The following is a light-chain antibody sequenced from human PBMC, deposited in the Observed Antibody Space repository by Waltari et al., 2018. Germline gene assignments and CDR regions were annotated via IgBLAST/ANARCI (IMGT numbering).Light chain of an antibody. Sequence: DIQMTQSLSTLSASVGDRVTITCRASQSISIWLAWYQQKPGKAPKLLISKPFSLESGVPSRFSGSGSGTEFTLTISNLQPDDFATYYCQHYNNYPVAFGQGTKLEI. CDR1: QSISIW. CDR3: QHYNNYPVA. CDR2: KPF. V-gene: IGKV1-5*03. J-gene: IGKJ2*01.